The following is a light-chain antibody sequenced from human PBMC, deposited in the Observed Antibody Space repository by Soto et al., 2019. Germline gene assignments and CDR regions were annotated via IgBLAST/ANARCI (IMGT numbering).Light chain of an antibody. CDR2: DAS. J-gene: IGKJ5*01. Sequence: EIVLSPSPATLSLSPGEKATVSCRASQSVSSHLAWYQQKRGQAPRLLIYDASSRASGIPARFSGSGSGTEFTLTISSLQSEDFAVYYCQQYKNWPPLTFGQGTRLAIK. CDR1: QSVSSH. V-gene: IGKV3-11*01. CDR3: QQYKNWPPLT.